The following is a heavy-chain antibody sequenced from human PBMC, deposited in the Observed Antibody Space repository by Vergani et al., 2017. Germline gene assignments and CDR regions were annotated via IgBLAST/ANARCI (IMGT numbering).Heavy chain of an antibody. D-gene: IGHD2-21*01. J-gene: IGHJ6*03. CDR1: GGSISSSTYY. CDR2: MYYSGST. Sequence: QLQLQESGPGLVKPSETLSLTCTVSGGSISSSTYYWGWIRQPPGKGLEWIGSMYYSGSTYYNPSLKSRVTISVDTSENQFSLRLRSVTAADTAVYYCARSAYCGGDCYSNYYYYXMDVWGKGTTVTVSS. V-gene: IGHV4-39*07. CDR3: ARSAYCGGDCYSNYYYYXMDV.